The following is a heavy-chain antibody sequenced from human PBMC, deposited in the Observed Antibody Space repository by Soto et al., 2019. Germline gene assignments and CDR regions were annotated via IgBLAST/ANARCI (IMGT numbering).Heavy chain of an antibody. J-gene: IGHJ4*02. CDR2: INHSGST. CDR3: ARGRTGFWSGYYPRNFDY. CDR1: GGSFSGYY. D-gene: IGHD3-3*01. Sequence: WETLSLTCAVYGGSFSGYYWSWIRQPPGKGLEWIGEINHSGSTNYNPSLKSRVTISVDTSKNQFSLKLSSVTAADTAVYYCARGRTGFWSGYYPRNFDYWGQGTLVTVSS. V-gene: IGHV4-34*01.